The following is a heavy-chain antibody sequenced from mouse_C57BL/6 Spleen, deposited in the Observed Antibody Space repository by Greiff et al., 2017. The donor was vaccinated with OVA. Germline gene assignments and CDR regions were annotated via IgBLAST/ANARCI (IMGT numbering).Heavy chain of an antibody. CDR1: GYTFTSYW. Sequence: QVQLQQPGAELVMPGASVKLSCKASGYTFTSYWMHWVKQRPGQGLEWIGEIDPSDSYTNYNQKFKGKSTLTVDKSSSTAYMQLSSLTSVDSAVYYCATAWFAYWGQGTLVTVSA. CDR2: IDPSDSYT. V-gene: IGHV1-69*01. J-gene: IGHJ3*01. CDR3: ATAWFAY.